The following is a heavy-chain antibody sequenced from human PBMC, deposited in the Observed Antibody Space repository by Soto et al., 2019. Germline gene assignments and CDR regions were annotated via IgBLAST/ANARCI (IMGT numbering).Heavy chain of an antibody. D-gene: IGHD3-16*01. Sequence: HPWVPLRLSCAASGFTFSSYAMSWVRQAPGKGLEWVSGITGRGGNTYSADYVKGRFTISGDNSKNALYLQMNSLRAEDTAVYFWAKDLGSGGLNFDYWGKGARAIISS. CDR3: AKDLGSGGLNFDY. J-gene: IGHJ4*02. CDR2: ITGRGGNT. V-gene: IGHV3-23*01. CDR1: GFTFSSYA.